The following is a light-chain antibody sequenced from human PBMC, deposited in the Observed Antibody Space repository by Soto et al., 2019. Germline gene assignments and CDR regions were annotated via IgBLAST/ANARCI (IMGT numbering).Light chain of an antibody. V-gene: IGLV4-69*01. CDR1: SGYSTYG. Sequence: QPVLTQSPSASASLGASVKLTCTLSSGYSTYGIAWHQQQSEKGPRFLMKLNSDGSHNKGDGIPDRFSGSSSGAERYLTISSLQLEDEADYYCQTWGTGIWVFGGGTKLTVL. CDR3: QTWGTGIWV. CDR2: LNSDGSH. J-gene: IGLJ3*02.